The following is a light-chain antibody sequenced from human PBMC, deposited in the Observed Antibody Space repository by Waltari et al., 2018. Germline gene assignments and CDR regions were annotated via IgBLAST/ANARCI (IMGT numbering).Light chain of an antibody. CDR1: RTDVGGSNS. J-gene: IGLJ2*01. CDR2: DVS. V-gene: IGLV2-14*01. CDR3: SSQSSNDVVL. Sequence: QSALTQPAFVSGSPGQSVTIFCAGTRTDVGGSNSVSWYQEHPAQAPRVLIYDVSARPSGVSDRFSGSKSGNTASLTISGLQAEDEADYYCSSQSSNDVVLFGGGTKLTVL.